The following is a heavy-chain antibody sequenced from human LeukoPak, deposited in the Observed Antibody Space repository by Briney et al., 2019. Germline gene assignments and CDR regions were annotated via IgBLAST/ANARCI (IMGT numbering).Heavy chain of an antibody. Sequence: PGGSLRLSCAASGXTFSDYYASWIRQAPGKGREWVSYISSSGSTIYYADSVKGRFTISRDNAKNSLYLQMNSLRAEDTAVYYCARDSYGDLGFDYWGQGTLVTVSS. D-gene: IGHD4-17*01. J-gene: IGHJ4*02. CDR3: ARDSYGDLGFDY. CDR1: GXTFSDYY. V-gene: IGHV3-11*01. CDR2: ISSSGSTI.